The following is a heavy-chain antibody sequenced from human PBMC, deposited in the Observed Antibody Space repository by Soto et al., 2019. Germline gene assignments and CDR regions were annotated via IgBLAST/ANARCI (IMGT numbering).Heavy chain of an antibody. J-gene: IGHJ6*02. V-gene: IGHV3-33*01. CDR2: IWSDGSRQ. CDR3: AGEPKGGAYDMDV. Sequence: QVQLVESGGGVVQPGTSLRLSCAASRLTFSIYDMHWVRQAPGKGLEWVALIWSDGSRQYYGDSVKGRFTISRDNSKSTLYLQMNSLGVEDTAVYYCAGEPKGGAYDMDVWGQGTTVTVSS. D-gene: IGHD3-16*01. CDR1: RLTFSIYD.